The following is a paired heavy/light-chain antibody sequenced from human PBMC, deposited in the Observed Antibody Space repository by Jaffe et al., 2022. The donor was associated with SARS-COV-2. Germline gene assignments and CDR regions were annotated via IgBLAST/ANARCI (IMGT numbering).Heavy chain of an antibody. CDR1: GVSLSTSNNHY. CDR3: ARHHPQSSSSGWSQGWFDP. CDR2: IYYSGTT. V-gene: IGHV4-39*01. D-gene: IGHD6-19*01. Sequence: QLQLQESGPGLVKPSETLSLTCTVSGVSLSTSNNHYWGWIRQPPGKGLEWIGSIYYSGTTHYNPSLKSRVTISVDTSKNHFSLRLSSVTAADTAVYYCARHHPQSSSSGWSQGWFDPWGQGTLVTVSS. J-gene: IGHJ5*02.
Light chain of an antibody. CDR3: QQYYSTPPT. V-gene: IGKV4-1*01. CDR2: WAS. J-gene: IGKJ2*01. Sequence: DIVMTQSPDSLAVSLGERATVNCKSSQSVLYSSSNKNYLAWYQQKPGQPPKLLIYWASTRESGVPDRFSGSGSGTDFTLTISNLQAEDVAVYYCQQYYSTPPTFGQGTKLDFK. CDR1: QSVLYSSSNKNY.